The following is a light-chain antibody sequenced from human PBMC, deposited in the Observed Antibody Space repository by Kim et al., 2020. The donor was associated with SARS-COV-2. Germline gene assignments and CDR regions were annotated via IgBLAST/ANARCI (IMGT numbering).Light chain of an antibody. J-gene: IGKJ1*01. CDR1: QSISSW. Sequence: DIQMTQSPFTLSASVGDRVTITCRTSQSISSWLAWYQQKPGKAPKLLINKASALESGVPSRFRGSGYGTEFTLTISSLQPDDFATYYCQRYDTSGTFGQGTKVDIK. V-gene: IGKV1-5*03. CDR3: QRYDTSGT. CDR2: KAS.